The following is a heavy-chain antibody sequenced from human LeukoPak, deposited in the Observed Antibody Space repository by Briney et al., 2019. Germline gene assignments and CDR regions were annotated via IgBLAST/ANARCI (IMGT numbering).Heavy chain of an antibody. Sequence: ETLSLTCTVSGGSISSHYWSWIRQPPGKGLEWIGYIYYSGSTNYNPSLKSRVTISVDTSKNQFSLKLSSVTAADTAVYYCARGLVARGMATIYFDYWGQGTLVTVSS. CDR2: IYYSGST. J-gene: IGHJ4*02. CDR1: GGSISSHY. V-gene: IGHV4-59*11. CDR3: ARGLVARGMATIYFDY. D-gene: IGHD5-24*01.